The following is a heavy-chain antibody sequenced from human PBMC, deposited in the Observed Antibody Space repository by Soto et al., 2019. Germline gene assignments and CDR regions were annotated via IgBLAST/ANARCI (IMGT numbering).Heavy chain of an antibody. CDR1: GFAFTNYG. D-gene: IGHD2-15*01. Sequence: PGGSLRLSCAASGFAFTNYGIHWVRQAPGKGLEWVAHISNDGSKKFYGDSVKGRFTISRDNSENTVYLQMTSLRPDDTAVFYCARDVAMPTGLGPGYSGQGTPFTVSS. CDR2: ISNDGSKK. CDR3: ARDVAMPTGLGPGY. J-gene: IGHJ4*02. V-gene: IGHV3-30*03.